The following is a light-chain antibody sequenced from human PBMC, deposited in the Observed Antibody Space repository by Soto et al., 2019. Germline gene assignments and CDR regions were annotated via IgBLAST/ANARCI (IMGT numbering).Light chain of an antibody. CDR3: QQLNSYPYT. CDR1: QGISSY. Sequence: DIQLTQSPSFLSASVGDRVTITCRASQGISSYLAWYQQKPGKATKLLIYAASTLQSVVPSRFSGSGSATEFTLTSSRLQPEDFATYCWQQLNSYPYTFGQGTKLEIK. J-gene: IGKJ2*01. CDR2: AAS. V-gene: IGKV1-9*01.